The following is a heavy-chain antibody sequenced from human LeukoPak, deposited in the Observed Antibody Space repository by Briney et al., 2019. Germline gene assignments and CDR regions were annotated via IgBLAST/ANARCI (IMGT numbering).Heavy chain of an antibody. CDR3: ARQTICSGANCYYYMDV. Sequence: SQTLSLTCTVSGASVSSADHYWSWTRQPPGKGLEYIGNIHYSGIAYYSPSLKSRLTISVDTSKNQFSLRLTSMTAADTAVYYCARQTICSGANCYYYMDVWGKGTTVAVSS. D-gene: IGHD2-15*01. V-gene: IGHV4-30-4*01. CDR2: IHYSGIA. J-gene: IGHJ6*03. CDR1: GASVSSADHY.